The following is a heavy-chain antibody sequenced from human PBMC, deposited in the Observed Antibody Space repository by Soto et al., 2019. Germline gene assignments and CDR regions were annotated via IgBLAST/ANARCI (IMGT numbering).Heavy chain of an antibody. Sequence: SETLSLTCTVSGGSISSGDYYWSWIRQPPGKGLEWIGYIYYNGSTYYNPSLKSRVTISVDTSKNQFSLKLSSVTAADTAVYYCARGGWRAYYYDSSGYDPIRFDYWGQGTLVTVSA. D-gene: IGHD3-22*01. CDR2: IYYNGST. J-gene: IGHJ4*02. CDR1: GGSISSGDYY. V-gene: IGHV4-30-4*01. CDR3: ARGGWRAYYYDSSGYDPIRFDY.